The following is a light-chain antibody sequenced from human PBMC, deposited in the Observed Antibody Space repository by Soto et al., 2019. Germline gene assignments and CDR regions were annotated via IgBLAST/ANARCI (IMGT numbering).Light chain of an antibody. CDR3: QQRSIWPLT. CDR2: DAS. Sequence: EVVLTQSPATLSLSPGERVTLSCRASQSIRNYLAWYQQKPGQAPRLVIYDASSRANGIPARFSGSGSGADFTLTIRSLEPEDVAVYFGQQRSIWPLTFGGGTQVEIK. J-gene: IGKJ4*01. V-gene: IGKV3-11*01. CDR1: QSIRNY.